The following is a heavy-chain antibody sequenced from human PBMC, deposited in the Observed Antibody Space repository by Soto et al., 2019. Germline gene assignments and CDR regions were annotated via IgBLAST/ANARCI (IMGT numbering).Heavy chain of an antibody. CDR2: INGGYGNT. Sequence: ASVKVSCKANGYTFRNYAIHWVRQAPGQGLEWMGWINGGYGNTKYSQKFQGRVTITRDTSASTAYMELSSLRSEDTAVYYCARDGPIYDILSARYFYGMDVWGQGTTVTVSS. CDR1: GYTFRNYA. J-gene: IGHJ6*02. V-gene: IGHV1-3*01. CDR3: ARDGPIYDILSARYFYGMDV. D-gene: IGHD3-9*01.